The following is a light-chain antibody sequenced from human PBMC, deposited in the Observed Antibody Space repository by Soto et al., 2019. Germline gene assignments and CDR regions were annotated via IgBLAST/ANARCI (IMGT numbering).Light chain of an antibody. CDR2: EGS. CDR3: CSYAGSSTGV. V-gene: IGLV2-23*01. Sequence: QSALTQPASVSGSPGQSITISCTGSSSDVGSYNFVSWHQQHPGKAPKLMIYEGSKRPSGVSNRFSGSKSGNTASLTISGLQAEDEADYYCCSYAGSSTGVFGGGTKLTVL. CDR1: SSDVGSYNF. J-gene: IGLJ3*02.